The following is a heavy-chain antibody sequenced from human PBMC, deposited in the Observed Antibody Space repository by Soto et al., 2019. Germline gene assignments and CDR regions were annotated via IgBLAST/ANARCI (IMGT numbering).Heavy chain of an antibody. CDR2: ISSSSSTI. V-gene: IGHV3-48*02. D-gene: IGHD6-13*01. J-gene: IGHJ5*02. CDR3: AREAAAGYLNWFDP. CDR1: GFTFSSYS. Sequence: GGSLRLSCAASGFTFSSYSMNWVRQAPGRGLERVSYISSSSSTIYYADSVKGRFTISRDNAKNSLYLQMNSLRDEDTAVYYCAREAAAGYLNWFDPWGQGTLVTVSS.